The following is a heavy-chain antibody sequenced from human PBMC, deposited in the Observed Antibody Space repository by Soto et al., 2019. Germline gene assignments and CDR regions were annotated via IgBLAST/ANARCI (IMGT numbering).Heavy chain of an antibody. V-gene: IGHV3-74*01. Sequence: SLRLSCAASGFTFSSYWMHWVRQAPGKGLVWVSRLNSDGGSTSYADSVKGRFTISRDNAKNTLYLQMNSLRAEDTAVYYCARGLDSGGGRPFDIWGQGTMVTVSS. J-gene: IGHJ3*02. CDR3: ARGLDSGGGRPFDI. CDR1: GFTFSSYW. CDR2: LNSDGGST. D-gene: IGHD2-15*01.